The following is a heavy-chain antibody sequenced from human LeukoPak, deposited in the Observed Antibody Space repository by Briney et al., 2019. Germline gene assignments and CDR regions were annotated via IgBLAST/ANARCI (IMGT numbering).Heavy chain of an antibody. Sequence: ASGKVSCKASGYTYTGYYMHWVRQATGQWLEWMGRINPNNGATNYAQKLQGRVTITGDTSISTAYMELSSLRSDDTAVYYCTRESGSYNGNDYWGQGTLVTVSS. CDR1: GYTYTGYY. CDR3: TRESGSYNGNDY. D-gene: IGHD1-26*01. CDR2: INPNNGAT. V-gene: IGHV1-2*06. J-gene: IGHJ4*02.